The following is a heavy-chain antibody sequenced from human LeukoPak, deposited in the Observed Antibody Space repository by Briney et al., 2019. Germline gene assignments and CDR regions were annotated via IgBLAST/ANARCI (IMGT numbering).Heavy chain of an antibody. CDR1: GGSFSGYY. Sequence: PSETLPLTCAVYGGSFSGYYWSWIRQPPGKGLEWIGEINHSGSTNYNPSLKSRVTISVDTSKNQFSLKLSSVTAADTAVYYCARALLWFGELLPWFDPWGQGTLVTVSS. J-gene: IGHJ5*02. CDR3: ARALLWFGELLPWFDP. V-gene: IGHV4-34*01. CDR2: INHSGST. D-gene: IGHD3-10*01.